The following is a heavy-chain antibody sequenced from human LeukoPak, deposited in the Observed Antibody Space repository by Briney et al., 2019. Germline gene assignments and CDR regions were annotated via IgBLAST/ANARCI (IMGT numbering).Heavy chain of an antibody. CDR2: ISWDGGST. CDR1: GFTFDDYA. J-gene: IGHJ4*02. Sequence: PGGSLRLSCAASGFTFDDYAMHWVRQAPGKGLDWVSLISWDGGSTYYADSVKGRFTISRDNSKNTLYLQMNSLRAEDTAVYYCAKAGAVVVVAAKYFDYWGQGTLVTVSS. CDR3: AKAGAVVVVAAKYFDY. D-gene: IGHD2-15*01. V-gene: IGHV3-43D*03.